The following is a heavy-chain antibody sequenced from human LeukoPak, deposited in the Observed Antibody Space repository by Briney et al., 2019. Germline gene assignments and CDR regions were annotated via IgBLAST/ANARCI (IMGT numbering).Heavy chain of an antibody. J-gene: IGHJ3*01. Sequence: PGRSLRLSCAASGFTFSSYAMHWVRQAPGKGLEWVAVISYDGSNKYYADSVKGRFTISRDNSKNTLYLQMNSLRAEDTAVYYCARDYGTRGSTYYYDSGVSHCAFDVWGPGTMVSVSS. D-gene: IGHD3-22*01. V-gene: IGHV3-30-3*01. CDR1: GFTFSSYA. CDR2: ISYDGSNK. CDR3: ARDYGTRGSTYYYDSGVSHCAFDV.